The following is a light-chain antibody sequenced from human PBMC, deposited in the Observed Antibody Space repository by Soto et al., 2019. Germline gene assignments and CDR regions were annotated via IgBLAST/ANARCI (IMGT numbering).Light chain of an antibody. Sequence: DIQMTQSPSSLSASVGDRVTITRRASQGIGTNLGWYQQKPGKAPKRLIYAASSLQSGVPSRFSGSGSGTEFTLTISSLQPEDFATYYCLQHNSYPMYAFGQGTKLEIK. J-gene: IGKJ2*01. CDR2: AAS. CDR1: QGIGTN. V-gene: IGKV1-17*01. CDR3: LQHNSYPMYA.